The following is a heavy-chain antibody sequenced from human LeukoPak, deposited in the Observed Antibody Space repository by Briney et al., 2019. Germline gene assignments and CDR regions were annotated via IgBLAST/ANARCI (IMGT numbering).Heavy chain of an antibody. Sequence: SETLSLTCTVSGGSISSGGYYWSWIRQHPGKGLEWIGYIYYSGSTYYNPSLKSRVTISVDTSKNQFSLKLSSVTAADTAVYYCARVADRQQFAFDIWGQGTMVTVSS. CDR2: IYYSGST. D-gene: IGHD6-13*01. V-gene: IGHV4-31*03. J-gene: IGHJ3*02. CDR3: ARVADRQQFAFDI. CDR1: GGSISSGGYY.